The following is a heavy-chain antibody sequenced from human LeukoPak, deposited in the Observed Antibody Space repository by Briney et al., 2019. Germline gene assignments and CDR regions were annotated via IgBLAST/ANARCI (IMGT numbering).Heavy chain of an antibody. J-gene: IGHJ4*02. Sequence: GGSLRLSCAASGFTFSSYAMGWVRQAPGKGLEWVSAISGSGGSTYYADSVKGRFTISRDNSKNTLYLQMNSLRAEDTAVYYCAKNRLITRTGPDYWGQGTLVTVSS. CDR3: AKNRLITRTGPDY. V-gene: IGHV3-23*01. CDR1: GFTFSSYA. D-gene: IGHD1-7*01. CDR2: ISGSGGST.